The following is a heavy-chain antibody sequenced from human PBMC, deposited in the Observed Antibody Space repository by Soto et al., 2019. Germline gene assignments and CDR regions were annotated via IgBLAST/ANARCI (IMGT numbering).Heavy chain of an antibody. J-gene: IGHJ6*01. CDR2: FIPIFGTA. Sequence: QVQLVQSGAEVKKPGSSVKVSCKASAGTLSSYAISWVRQAPGQGLEWMGGFIPIFGTADYAQKFQGRVRCTADETTRRGYMELRSLRSEETAVYYCAGVRGEPYYYGMDVWGQGTTVTVSS. CDR1: AGTLSSYA. CDR3: AGVRGEPYYYGMDV. V-gene: IGHV1-69*12. D-gene: IGHD3-16*01.